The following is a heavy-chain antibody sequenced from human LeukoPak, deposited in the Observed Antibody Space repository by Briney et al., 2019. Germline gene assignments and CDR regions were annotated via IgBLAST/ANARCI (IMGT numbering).Heavy chain of an antibody. CDR3: ERERRGGLSGTLGGLFASYYTYYYMDV. J-gene: IGHJ6*03. CDR2: INPSDGAT. CDR1: GYTFTMFY. Sequence: GASVKVSCKASGYTFTMFYTHWVRQAPGQGLEWMGMINPSDGATTYAQRFQGRATMTRDMSTTTVYVDVGSLRAGDVAVYFCERERRGGLSGTLGGLFASYYTYYYMDVWGRGTTVTVSS. V-gene: IGHV1-46*01. D-gene: IGHD3-16*01.